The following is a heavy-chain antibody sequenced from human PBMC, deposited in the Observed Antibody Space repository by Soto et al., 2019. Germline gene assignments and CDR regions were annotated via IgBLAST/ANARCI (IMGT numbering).Heavy chain of an antibody. D-gene: IGHD7-27*01. CDR3: AKDMGKANPAQYYGMDV. CDR2: ISWNSGSI. J-gene: IGHJ6*04. Sequence: PGGSLRLSCAASGFTFDDYAMHWVRQAPGKGLEWVSGISWNSGSIGYADSVKGRLTISRDNAKNSLYLQMNSLRAEDTALYYCAKDMGKANPAQYYGMDVWGEGTTVTVSS. CDR1: GFTFDDYA. V-gene: IGHV3-9*01.